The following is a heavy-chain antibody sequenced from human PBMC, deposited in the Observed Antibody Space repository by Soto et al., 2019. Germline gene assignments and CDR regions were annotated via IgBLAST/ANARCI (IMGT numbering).Heavy chain of an antibody. V-gene: IGHV1-8*01. CDR1: GYTFTSYD. J-gene: IGHJ3*02. CDR2: MNPNSGNT. D-gene: IGHD3-3*01. Sequence: QVQLVQSGAEVKKPGASVKVSCKASGYTFTSYDINWVRQATGQGLEWMGWMNPNSGNTGYAQEFQGRVTMTRNTSISTAYMELSSLRSEDTAVYYCARGDTIFGVGIHAFDIWGQGTMVTVSS. CDR3: ARGDTIFGVGIHAFDI.